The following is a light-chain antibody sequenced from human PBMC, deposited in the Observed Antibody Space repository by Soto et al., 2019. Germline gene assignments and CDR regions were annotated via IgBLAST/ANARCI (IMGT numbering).Light chain of an antibody. CDR1: SSDVGGYNY. CDR3: SSYTSSSPYV. Sequence: QSALTQPASVSGSPGQSITISCTGTSSDVGGYNYVSWYQQHPGKAPKLMIYDVSNRPSGVSNRFSGSKSGNTASLTISGLQAEDEADYYCSSYTSSSPYVVVNGTKVTVL. V-gene: IGLV2-14*01. J-gene: IGLJ1*01. CDR2: DVS.